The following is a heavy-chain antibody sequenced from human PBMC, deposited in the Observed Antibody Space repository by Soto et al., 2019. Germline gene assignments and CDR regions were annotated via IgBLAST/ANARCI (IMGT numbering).Heavy chain of an antibody. CDR3: VRMYSWGAGWFHP. CDR1: CYSITAGGYS. D-gene: IGHD1-26*01. CDR2: FHYSGRF. Sequence: LAPLSLTCTVSCYSITAGGYSWGWIRHHPGKGLEWIGSFHYSGRFIYNPPRRSRVSISGHTSSNQFSMSLTAVTEADRARYYCVRMYSWGAGWFHPWGQGTLVTVSS. V-gene: IGHV4-39*07. J-gene: IGHJ5*02.